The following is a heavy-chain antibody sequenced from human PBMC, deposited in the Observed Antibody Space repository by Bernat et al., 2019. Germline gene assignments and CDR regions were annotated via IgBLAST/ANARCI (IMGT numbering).Heavy chain of an antibody. CDR3: AREGLTAVTTGYFDY. D-gene: IGHD4-17*01. V-gene: IGHV3-11*06. CDR2: ISGSSGYM. Sequence: QVQLVESGGGLVKPGGSLRLSCAASGFTFSDYYMSWIRQAPGKGLEWVSYISGSSGYMNYADSVKGRFTISRDNSKNTLYLQMNSLRAEDTAVYYCAREGLTAVTTGYFDYWGQGTLVTVSS. CDR1: GFTFSDYY. J-gene: IGHJ4*02.